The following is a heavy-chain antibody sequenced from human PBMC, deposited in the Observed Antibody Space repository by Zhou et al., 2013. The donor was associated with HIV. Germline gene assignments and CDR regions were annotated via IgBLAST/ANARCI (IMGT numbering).Heavy chain of an antibody. CDR2: MFQSGST. J-gene: IGHJ3*01. Sequence: QVQLQESGPGLVKPSETLSLTCDVSGGSIAGGDHSWNWLRQPLGKGLEWIGYMFQSGSTYYTPSLKSRVIISMDNSRNYISLKMTSVTAADTAVYFCARGDGFGGGFDLWGQGTMVIVSS. CDR3: ARGDGFGGGFDL. CDR1: GGSIAGGDHS. V-gene: IGHV4-30-2*01. D-gene: IGHD3-16*01.